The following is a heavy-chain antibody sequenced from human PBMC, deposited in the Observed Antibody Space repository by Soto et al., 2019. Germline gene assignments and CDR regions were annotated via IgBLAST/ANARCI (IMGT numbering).Heavy chain of an antibody. V-gene: IGHV1-18*01. Sequence: QVQLVQSGAEVKKPGASVKVSCKASGYTFTSYGISWVRQAPGQGLEWMGWISAYNGNTNYAQKLQGRVTMTTDTSTSTAFRELRSLRSDDTAVYYCARARDSGSYSAVYYFDYWGQGTLVTVSS. CDR1: GYTFTSYG. CDR3: ARARDSGSYSAVYYFDY. J-gene: IGHJ4*02. CDR2: ISAYNGNT. D-gene: IGHD1-26*01.